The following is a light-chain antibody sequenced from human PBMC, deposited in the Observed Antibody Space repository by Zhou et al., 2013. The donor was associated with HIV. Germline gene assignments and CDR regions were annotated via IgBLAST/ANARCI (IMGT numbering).Light chain of an antibody. CDR3: QQYGSSPSWT. V-gene: IGKV3-20*01. CDR1: QSVRSNY. J-gene: IGKJ1*01. CDR2: GAS. Sequence: EIVLTQSPATLSLSPGERVTLSCRASQSVRSNYLAWYQKKVGQAPRLLIYGASSRATGIPDRFSGSGSGTDFTLTISRLEPEDFAVYYCQQYGSSPSWTFGQGTKVEIK.